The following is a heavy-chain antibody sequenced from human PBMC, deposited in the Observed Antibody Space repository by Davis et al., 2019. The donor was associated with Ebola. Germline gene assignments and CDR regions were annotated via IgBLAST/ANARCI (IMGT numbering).Heavy chain of an antibody. Sequence: PGGSLRLSCAASGFTFINYWMHWVRQAPGKGLEWVSRANSDGSTTGYGDSVKGRFTISRDNARNTLYLQMNSLRDEDTAVYYCSREVRGGFSPMDLWGTGTTVTVSS. D-gene: IGHD5-18*01. V-gene: IGHV3-74*01. CDR3: SREVRGGFSPMDL. J-gene: IGHJ6*04. CDR1: GFTFINYW. CDR2: ANSDGSTT.